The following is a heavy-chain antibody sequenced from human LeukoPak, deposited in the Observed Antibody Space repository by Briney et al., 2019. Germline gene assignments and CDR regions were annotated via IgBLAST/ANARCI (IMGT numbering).Heavy chain of an antibody. D-gene: IGHD2-15*01. CDR3: ARDISRGYCSGGSCYFAY. J-gene: IGHJ4*02. CDR1: GFTFSSYG. V-gene: IGHV3-33*01. Sequence: PGRSLRLSCAASGFTFSSYGMHWVRQAPGKGLEWVAVIWYDGSNKYYADSVKGRFTISRDNSKNTLYLQMNSLRAEDTAVYYCARDISRGYCSGGSCYFAYWGQGTLVTVSS. CDR2: IWYDGSNK.